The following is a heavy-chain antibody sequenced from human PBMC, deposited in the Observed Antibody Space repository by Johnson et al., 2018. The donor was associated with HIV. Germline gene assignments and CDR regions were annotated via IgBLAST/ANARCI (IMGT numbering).Heavy chain of an antibody. V-gene: IGHV3-53*01. Sequence: VQLVESGGGLIQPGGSLRLSCAASGFTVSSNYMSWVRQAPGKGLEWVSVIYSGGSTYYADSVTGRFTISRDNSKNTLYLKMNSLKTEDTAVYYCTTAGLRYFDWFTGAFDIWGQGTMVTVSS. CDR3: TTAGLRYFDWFTGAFDI. J-gene: IGHJ3*02. D-gene: IGHD3-9*01. CDR2: IYSGGST. CDR1: GFTVSSNY.